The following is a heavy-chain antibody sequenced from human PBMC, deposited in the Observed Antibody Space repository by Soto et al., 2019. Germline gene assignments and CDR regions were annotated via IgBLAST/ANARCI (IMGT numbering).Heavy chain of an antibody. V-gene: IGHV4-59*03. CDR2: IYHTGTT. D-gene: IGHD6-13*01. CDR1: GDSIRSSY. Sequence: SETLSLTCTVSGDSIRSSYWTWIRQAPGRGLEWIGDIYHTGTTNYNPSLKSRVSISVDTSKNQFSLRLRSVTAADTAIYFCAKISAGSTDETMFTVFDHWGQGILVTVSS. J-gene: IGHJ4*02. CDR3: AKISAGSTDETMFTVFDH.